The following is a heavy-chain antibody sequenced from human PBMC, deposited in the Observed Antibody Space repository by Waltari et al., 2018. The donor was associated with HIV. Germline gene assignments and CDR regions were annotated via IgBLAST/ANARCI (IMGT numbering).Heavy chain of an antibody. Sequence: EVQLVESGGGLVQPGGSLRLSCAASGFTFSSYWMSWVRQAPGKGLGWGAKRKKDGSGKYYVDSVNGRFTISRDNAENSLYLQMNSLRAEDTAVYYCARGGFYGSGSKVNWGQGTLVTVSS. CDR2: RKKDGSGK. CDR3: ARGGFYGSGSKVN. D-gene: IGHD3-10*01. V-gene: IGHV3-7*04. CDR1: GFTFSSYW. J-gene: IGHJ4*02.